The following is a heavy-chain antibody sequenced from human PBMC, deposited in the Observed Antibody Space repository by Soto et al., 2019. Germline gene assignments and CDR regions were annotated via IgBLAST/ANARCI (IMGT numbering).Heavy chain of an antibody. V-gene: IGHV3-23*01. CDR3: ATDPAYDFGRDWFDP. CDR2: ISGSGGST. D-gene: IGHD3-3*01. Sequence: GGSLRLSCAASGFTFSSYAMSWVRQAPGKGLEWVSAISGSGGSTYYADSVKGRFTISRDNSKNTLYLQMNSLRAEDTAVYYSATDPAYDFGRDWFDPWGQGTLLNVSS. CDR1: GFTFSSYA. J-gene: IGHJ5*02.